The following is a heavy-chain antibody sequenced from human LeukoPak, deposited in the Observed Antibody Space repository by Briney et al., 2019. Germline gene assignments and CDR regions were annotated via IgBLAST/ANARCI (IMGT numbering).Heavy chain of an antibody. Sequence: GESLKISCKGSGYSFTSYWISWVRQMPGKGLEWMGRIDPSDSYTNYSPSFQGHVTIPADKSISTAYLQWSSLKASDTAMYYCARVYYDILTGYSHFDYWGQGTLVTVSS. CDR3: ARVYYDILTGYSHFDY. CDR2: IDPSDSYT. CDR1: GYSFTSYW. V-gene: IGHV5-10-1*01. D-gene: IGHD3-9*01. J-gene: IGHJ4*02.